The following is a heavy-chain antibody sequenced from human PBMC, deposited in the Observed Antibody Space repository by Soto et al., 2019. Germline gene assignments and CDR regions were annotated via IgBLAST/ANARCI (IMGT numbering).Heavy chain of an antibody. J-gene: IGHJ6*02. Sequence: GGSLRLSCAASGFSFSDYAMSWVRQAPGKGLEWVSVISESGGRTHYADSGRGRFTISRDNSKNTLYLQMNSLRAEDTAVYYCAGGRPEYTVVTRYGMDVWGQGTTVTVSS. D-gene: IGHD2-15*01. CDR2: ISESGGRT. CDR3: AGGRPEYTVVTRYGMDV. CDR1: GFSFSDYA. V-gene: IGHV3-23*01.